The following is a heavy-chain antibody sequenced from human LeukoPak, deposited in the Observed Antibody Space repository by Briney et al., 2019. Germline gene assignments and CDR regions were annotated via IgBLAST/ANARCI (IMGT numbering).Heavy chain of an antibody. CDR1: GGSISSGDYY. D-gene: IGHD6-6*01. V-gene: IGHV4-30-4*01. J-gene: IGHJ5*02. CDR2: IYHSGST. CDR3: ASAAARPNWFDP. Sequence: SQTLSLTCTVSGGSISSGDYYWTWIRQPPGKGLEWIGYIYHSGSTYYNPSLKSRVTISVDRSKNQFSLKLSSVTAADTAVYYCASAAARPNWFDPWGQGTLVTVSS.